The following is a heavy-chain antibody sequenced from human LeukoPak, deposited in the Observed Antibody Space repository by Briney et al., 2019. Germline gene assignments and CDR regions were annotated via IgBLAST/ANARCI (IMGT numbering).Heavy chain of an antibody. J-gene: IGHJ2*01. CDR3: ARDPFDFSQSTAYWYFDV. V-gene: IGHV4-61*01. Sequence: RTSETLSLTCTVSGGAVSSGSYYWSWIRQAPGKGLEWIGYISYSGRTKYHPSLKSRVTISLDTSNNQISLKLSSVTAADTAIYYCARDPFDFSQSTAYWYFDVWGRGALVTVSS. CDR1: GGAVSSGSYY. CDR2: ISYSGRT. D-gene: IGHD3/OR15-3a*01.